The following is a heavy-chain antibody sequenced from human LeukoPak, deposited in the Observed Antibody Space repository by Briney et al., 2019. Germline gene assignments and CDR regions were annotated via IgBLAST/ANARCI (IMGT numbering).Heavy chain of an antibody. CDR1: GGSISSSSYY. CDR2: IYYSGST. V-gene: IGHV4-39*01. J-gene: IGHJ4*02. CDR3: TRLFGSSSGF. Sequence: SETLSLTCTVSGGSISSSSYYWGWLRQPPGKGLEWIGSIYYSGSTYYNPSLKSRVTISIDTSKNQFSLKLSSVTAADTAVYYCTRLFGSSSGFWGQGTLVTVSS. D-gene: IGHD1-26*01.